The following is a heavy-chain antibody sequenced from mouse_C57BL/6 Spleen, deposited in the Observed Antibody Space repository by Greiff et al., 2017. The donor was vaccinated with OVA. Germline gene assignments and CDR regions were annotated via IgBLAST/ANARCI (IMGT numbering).Heavy chain of an antibody. D-gene: IGHD2-4*01. Sequence: VQLKQSGPELVKPGASVKIPCKASGYTFTDYNMDWVKQSHGKSLEWIGDINPNNGGTIYNQKFKGKATLTVDKSSSTAYMELRSLTSKDTAVYYCARRGIYYDYDWFAYWGQGTLVTVSA. CDR3: ARRGIYYDYDWFAY. J-gene: IGHJ3*01. CDR1: GYTFTDYN. V-gene: IGHV1-18*01. CDR2: INPNNGGT.